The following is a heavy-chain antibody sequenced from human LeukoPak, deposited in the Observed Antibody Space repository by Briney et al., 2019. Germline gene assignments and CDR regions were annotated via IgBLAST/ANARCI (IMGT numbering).Heavy chain of an antibody. CDR3: ARGGDAGDCYPR. D-gene: IGHD2-21*02. V-gene: IGHV1-18*04. J-gene: IGHJ4*02. CDR2: ISAYNGNT. CDR1: GYTFTGYY. Sequence: ASVKVSCKASGYTFTGYYMHWVRQAPGQGLEWMGWISAYNGNTKYAQKLQGRVTMTTDTSTSTAYMELSSLRSEDTAVYYCARGGDAGDCYPRWGQGTLVTVSS.